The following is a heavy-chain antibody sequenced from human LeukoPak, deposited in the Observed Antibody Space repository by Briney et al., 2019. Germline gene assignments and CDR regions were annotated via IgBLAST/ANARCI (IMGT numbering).Heavy chain of an antibody. CDR2: IYYSGST. CDR3: ARAWGPGGWFDP. J-gene: IGHJ5*02. Sequence: PSETLSLTCTVSGGSISSSSYYWGWIRQPPGKGLEWIGSIYYSGSTYYNPSLKSRVTISVDTSKNQFSLKLSSVTAADTAVYYCARAWGPGGWFDPWGQGTLVTVSS. CDR1: GGSISSSSYY. D-gene: IGHD3-16*01. V-gene: IGHV4-39*07.